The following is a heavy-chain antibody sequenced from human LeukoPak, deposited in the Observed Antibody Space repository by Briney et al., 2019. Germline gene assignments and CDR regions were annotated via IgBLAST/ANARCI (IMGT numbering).Heavy chain of an antibody. CDR3: AKTPFYGDYFDY. J-gene: IGHJ4*02. Sequence: PGGSLRLSCAASGFTFSSYAMSWVRQAPGKGLEWVSAISGSGGSTYYADSVKGRFTISRDNSKNTLYLQMNSLRAEDTAVYHCAKTPFYGDYFDYWGQGTLVIVSS. D-gene: IGHD4-17*01. CDR1: GFTFSSYA. V-gene: IGHV3-23*01. CDR2: ISGSGGST.